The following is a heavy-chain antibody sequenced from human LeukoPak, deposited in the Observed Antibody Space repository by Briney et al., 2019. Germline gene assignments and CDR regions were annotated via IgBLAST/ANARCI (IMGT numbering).Heavy chain of an antibody. CDR3: ARAGGYSYGYD. Sequence: GGSLRLSCAASGVTVSSNYMTWIRQAPGKGLEWVSIIYRDGSTYYADSVKGRFTISRDNSENTLYLQMNSLRTEDTAFYYCARAGGYSYGYDWGQGTLVTVSS. J-gene: IGHJ4*02. D-gene: IGHD5-18*01. V-gene: IGHV3-53*01. CDR1: GVTVSSNY. CDR2: IYRDGST.